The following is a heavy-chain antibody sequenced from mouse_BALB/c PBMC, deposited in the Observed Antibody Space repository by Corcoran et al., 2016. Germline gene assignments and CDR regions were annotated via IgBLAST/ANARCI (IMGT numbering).Heavy chain of an antibody. D-gene: IGHD1-1*01. V-gene: IGHV1-18*01. CDR3: AMPIYYGSIYYAMDY. CDR1: GYTFTDYN. Sequence: EVLLQQSGPELVKPGASVKIPCKASGYTFTDYNMDWVKQSHGKSLEWIGDINPNNGGTIYNQKFKGKATLTVDKSSSTAYMELRSLTSEDTAVYYCAMPIYYGSIYYAMDYWGQGTSVTVSS. CDR2: INPNNGGT. J-gene: IGHJ4*01.